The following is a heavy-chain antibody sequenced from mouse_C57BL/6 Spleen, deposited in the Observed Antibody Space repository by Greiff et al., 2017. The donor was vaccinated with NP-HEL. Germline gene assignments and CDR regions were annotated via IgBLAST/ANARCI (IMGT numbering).Heavy chain of an antibody. V-gene: IGHV1-54*01. D-gene: IGHD2-5*01. Sequence: QVQLQQSGAELVRPGTSVKVSCKASGYAFTNYLIEWVKQRPGQGLEWIGVINPGSGGTNYNEKFKGKATLTADKSSSTAYMQLSSLTSEDSAVYFCARKGGVTNYMDYWGQGTSVTVSS. CDR2: INPGSGGT. J-gene: IGHJ4*01. CDR3: ARKGGVTNYMDY. CDR1: GYAFTNYL.